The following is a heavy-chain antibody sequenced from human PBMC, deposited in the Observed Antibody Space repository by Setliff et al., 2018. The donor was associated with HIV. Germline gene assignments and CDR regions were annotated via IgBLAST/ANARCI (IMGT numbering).Heavy chain of an antibody. D-gene: IGHD3-10*01. CDR1: GFTFSRYS. CDR3: ARLSGGMVPNY. V-gene: IGHV4-34*01. J-gene: IGHJ4*02. Sequence: PGGSLRLSCAASGFTFSRYSMNWVRQAPGKGLEWIGSIHHSGTAYDNPSLKSRVTISVDPSKNQILLRLSSVTAADTAVYYCARLSGGMVPNYWGQGTLVTVSS. CDR2: IHHSGTA.